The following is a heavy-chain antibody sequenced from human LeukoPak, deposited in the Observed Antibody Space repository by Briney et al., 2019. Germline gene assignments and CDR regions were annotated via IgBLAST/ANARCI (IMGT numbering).Heavy chain of an antibody. D-gene: IGHD3-10*01. CDR1: GLTFSSYW. CDR3: ASLGTGDY. V-gene: IGHV3-7*01. J-gene: IGHJ4*02. CDR2: IKQDGSEK. Sequence: GGSLRLSCAASGLTFSSYWMSWVRQAPGKGLEWVANIKQDGSEKYYVDSVKGRFTISRDNAKNSLYLQMNSLRAEDTAVYYCASLGTGDYWGQGTLVTVSS.